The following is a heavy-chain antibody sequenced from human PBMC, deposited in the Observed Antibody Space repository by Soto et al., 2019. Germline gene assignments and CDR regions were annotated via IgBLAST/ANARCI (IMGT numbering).Heavy chain of an antibody. D-gene: IGHD3-10*01. J-gene: IGHJ5*02. CDR2: IHHSGTT. V-gene: IGHV4-4*02. CDR3: ARVGSGSYGGEIDP. Sequence: TLSLTCAVSGCSSSISNWWSWVRQPPWKGLEWIGEIHHSGTTNYNPSLESRVTISVDKSKNQFSLKLSSVTAADTAVYYCARVGSGSYGGEIDPWGQGTLVTVSS. CDR1: GCSSSISNW.